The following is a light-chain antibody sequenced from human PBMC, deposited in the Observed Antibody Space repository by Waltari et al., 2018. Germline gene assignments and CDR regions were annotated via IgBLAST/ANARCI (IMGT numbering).Light chain of an antibody. CDR3: CSYAGSYTFVV. CDR1: SSDVGGYNF. J-gene: IGLJ2*01. Sequence: QSALTQPRSVSGSPGQSVTISCTGTSSDVGGYNFVPWYNQHPGKAPKLLFYDVSKRPSGVPDRFSGAKSGNTASLTISGLQAEDEADYYCCSYAGSYTFVVFGGGTKLTVL. V-gene: IGLV2-11*01. CDR2: DVS.